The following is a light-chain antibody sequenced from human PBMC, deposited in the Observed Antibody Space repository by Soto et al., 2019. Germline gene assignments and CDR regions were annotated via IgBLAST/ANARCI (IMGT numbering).Light chain of an antibody. CDR1: QSVRSSY. CDR3: QQYGRSPLT. Sequence: EIVLMQSPGTLSLSPGERATLSCRASQSVRSSYLAWYQQRPGQAPRLLIYGGSSRATGIPDRFSGSGSGTDFGLTISRLEPEDFVVYYCQQYGRSPLTFGPGTKVDVK. J-gene: IGKJ3*01. V-gene: IGKV3-20*01. CDR2: GGS.